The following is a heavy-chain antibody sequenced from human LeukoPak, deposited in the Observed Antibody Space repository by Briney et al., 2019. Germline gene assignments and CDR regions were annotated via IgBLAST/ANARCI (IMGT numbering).Heavy chain of an antibody. D-gene: IGHD6-13*01. CDR3: ARLPYSSSWAYWYFDL. J-gene: IGHJ2*01. V-gene: IGHV4-38-2*01. CDR1: GYSISSGYY. Sequence: SETLSLTCAVSGYSISSGYYWGWIRQPPGKGLEWIGSIYHSGSTYYNPSLKSRVPISVDTSKNQFSLKLSSVTAADTAVYYCARLPYSSSWAYWYFDLWGRGTLVTVSS. CDR2: IYHSGST.